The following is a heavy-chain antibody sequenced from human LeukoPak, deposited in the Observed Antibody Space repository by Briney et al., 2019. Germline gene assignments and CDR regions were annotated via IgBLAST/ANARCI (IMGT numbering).Heavy chain of an antibody. Sequence: ASVKVSCKASGYTFTNYDINWVRQATGQGLEWMGWMNTNSGNRGYAQKFRGRVTMTRDTSISTAYMELSSLRSDDTTVYYCARVTGSIDYWGQGTLVTVSS. CDR1: GYTFTNYD. CDR3: ARVTGSIDY. CDR2: MNTNSGNR. J-gene: IGHJ4*02. V-gene: IGHV1-8*01. D-gene: IGHD1-26*01.